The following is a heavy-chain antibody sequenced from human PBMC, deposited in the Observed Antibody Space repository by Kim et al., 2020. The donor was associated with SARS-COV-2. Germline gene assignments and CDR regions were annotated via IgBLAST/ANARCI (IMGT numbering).Heavy chain of an antibody. D-gene: IGHD2-2*01. CDR3: VRVNTSSSFYYYYMDV. J-gene: IGHJ6*03. CDR1: KFSFSAYA. V-gene: IGHV3-21*01. Sequence: GGSLRLSCVTSKFSFSAYAMMWVRQAPGKGLEWVTTITSRSSFIYYADSVKGRFTVSRDNAKNSLFLQMNSLRVEDTALYYCVRVNTSSSFYYYYMDVWG. CDR2: ITSRSSFI.